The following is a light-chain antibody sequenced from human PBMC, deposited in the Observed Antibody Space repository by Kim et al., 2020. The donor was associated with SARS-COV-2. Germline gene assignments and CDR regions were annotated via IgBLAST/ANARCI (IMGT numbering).Light chain of an antibody. V-gene: IGLV3-19*01. CDR3: NSRDSSGNHAV. CDR2: GKN. CDR1: SLRSYY. J-gene: IGLJ7*01. Sequence: SELTQDPAVSVALGQTVRITCRGDSLRSYYASWYQQKPGQAPVLVIYGKNNRPSGIPDRFSGSSSGNTASLTITGAQAEDEADYYCNSRDSSGNHAVFGG.